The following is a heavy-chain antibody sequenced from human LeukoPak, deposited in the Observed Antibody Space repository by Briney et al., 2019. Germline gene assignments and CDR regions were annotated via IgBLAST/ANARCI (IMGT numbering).Heavy chain of an antibody. J-gene: IGHJ4*02. V-gene: IGHV3-11*01. CDR3: ARVGGTKDIVVVVEYYFDY. D-gene: IGHD2-15*01. CDR1: GFTFSDYY. Sequence: KPGGSLRLSCAASGFTFSDYYMSWIRQAPGKGLEWVSYISSSGSTIYYADSVKGRFTISRDNAKNSLYLQMNSLRAEDTAVYYYARVGGTKDIVVVVEYYFDYWGQGTLVTVSS. CDR2: ISSSGSTI.